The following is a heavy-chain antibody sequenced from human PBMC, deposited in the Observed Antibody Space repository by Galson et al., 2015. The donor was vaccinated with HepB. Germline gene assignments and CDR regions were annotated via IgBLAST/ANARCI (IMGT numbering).Heavy chain of an antibody. J-gene: IGHJ4*02. CDR2: IKSKTDGGTT. CDR1: GFTFSNAW. Sequence: SLRLSCAASGFTFSNAWMSWVRQAPGKGLEWVGRIKSKTDGGTTDYAAPVKGRFTISRDDSKNTLYLQMNSLKTEDTAVYYCTTEVGYCSSTSCYDLDYWGQGTLVTVSS. V-gene: IGHV3-15*01. D-gene: IGHD2-2*01. CDR3: TTEVGYCSSTSCYDLDY.